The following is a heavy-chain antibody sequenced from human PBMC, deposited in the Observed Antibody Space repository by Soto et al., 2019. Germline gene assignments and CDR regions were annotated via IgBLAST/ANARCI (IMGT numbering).Heavy chain of an antibody. CDR1: GYIFTSYY. Sequence: QVELVQSGAEVKKPGASVKVSCKASGYIFTSYYLHWVRQAPGQGLEWMGWINPFGGSRMFAQSFQVRVTFTRDTSTSTLYMELSGLRSADTAVYYCSRVDPGETSPFDHWGQGTLVTVSS. J-gene: IGHJ4*02. D-gene: IGHD3-10*01. CDR2: INPFGGSR. V-gene: IGHV1-46*03. CDR3: SRVDPGETSPFDH.